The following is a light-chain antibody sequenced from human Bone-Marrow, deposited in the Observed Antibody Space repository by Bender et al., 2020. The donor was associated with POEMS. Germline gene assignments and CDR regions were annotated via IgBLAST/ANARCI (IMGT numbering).Light chain of an antibody. CDR2: QDA. J-gene: IGLJ2*01. CDR3: QAWDTYSVI. CDR1: DLGDKY. V-gene: IGLV3-1*01. Sequence: SYEVTHPPSVSVSPGQTASIPCSGDDLGDKYFAWYQQKPGQSPVLVIYQDAKRPSGIPERFSGSNSGNTATLTISGTQAMDEADYYCQAWDTYSVIFGGGTKLTVL.